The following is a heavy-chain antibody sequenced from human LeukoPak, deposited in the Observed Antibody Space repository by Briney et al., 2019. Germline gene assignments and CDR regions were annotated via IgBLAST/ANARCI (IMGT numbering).Heavy chain of an antibody. V-gene: IGHV3-21*01. D-gene: IGHD3-22*01. Sequence: GGSLRLSCAASGFTFSSYSMNWVRQAPGKGLEWVSSISSSSSYIYYADSVKGRFTISRDNAKNSLYLQTNSLRAEDTAVYYCARVSPDYYDSSGYVDIWGQGTMVTVSS. CDR3: ARVSPDYYDSSGYVDI. CDR1: GFTFSSYS. J-gene: IGHJ3*02. CDR2: ISSSSSYI.